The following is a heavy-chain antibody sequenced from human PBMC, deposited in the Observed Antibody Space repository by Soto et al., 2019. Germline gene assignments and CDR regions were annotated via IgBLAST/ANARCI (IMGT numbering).Heavy chain of an antibody. Sequence: SETLSLTCTVSGGSFSSSSYYWGWIRQPPGKGLEWIGSIYYSGSTYYNPSLKSRVTISVDTSKNQFSLKLSSVTAADTAVYYCARHMRGGWYRGVDYWGQGTLVTVS. V-gene: IGHV4-39*01. D-gene: IGHD6-19*01. CDR2: IYYSGST. CDR1: GGSFSSSSYY. J-gene: IGHJ4*02. CDR3: ARHMRGGWYRGVDY.